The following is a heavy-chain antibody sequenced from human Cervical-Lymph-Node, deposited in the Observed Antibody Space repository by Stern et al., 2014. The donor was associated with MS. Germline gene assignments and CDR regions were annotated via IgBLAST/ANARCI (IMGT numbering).Heavy chain of an antibody. CDR2: ISTSSSYI. Sequence: EVQLLESGGGLVNPGGSLRLSCAVSGFTFSSYTMNWVRQAPGKGLEWVSSISTSSSYIYYADSVKGRFTISRDDAKNSLYLQMNSLRAEDTAVYFCARDGSGNYYHDYWGQGTLVTVSS. CDR1: GFTFSSYT. CDR3: ARDGSGNYYHDY. V-gene: IGHV3-21*06. D-gene: IGHD3-10*01. J-gene: IGHJ4*02.